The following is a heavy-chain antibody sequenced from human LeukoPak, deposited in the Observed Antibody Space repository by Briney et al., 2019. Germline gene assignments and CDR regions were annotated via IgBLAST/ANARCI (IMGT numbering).Heavy chain of an antibody. CDR3: ARSYYYGSGSYSDY. CDR1: GYTFTSYD. D-gene: IGHD3-10*01. CDR2: ISAYNGNT. Sequence: GASVKVSCKASGYTFTSYDINWVRQAPGQGLEWMGWISAYNGNTNYAQKLQGRVTMTTDTSTSTAYMELRSLRSDDTAVYYCARSYYYGSGSYSDYWGQGTLVTVSS. V-gene: IGHV1-18*01. J-gene: IGHJ4*02.